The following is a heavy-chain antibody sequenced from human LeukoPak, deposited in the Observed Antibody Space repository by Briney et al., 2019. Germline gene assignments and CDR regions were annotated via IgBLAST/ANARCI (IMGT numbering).Heavy chain of an antibody. CDR1: GYTFTGYY. D-gene: IGHD4-17*01. V-gene: IGHV1-2*02. J-gene: IGHJ4*02. CDR3: AREGAYGYYAFDY. Sequence: ASVKVSCKASGYTFTGYYMHWVRQAPGQGLEWMGWINPNSGGTNYAQKFQGRVTMTRDTSISTAYMDLSRLRSDDTAVYYCAREGAYGYYAFDYWGQGTLVTVSS. CDR2: INPNSGGT.